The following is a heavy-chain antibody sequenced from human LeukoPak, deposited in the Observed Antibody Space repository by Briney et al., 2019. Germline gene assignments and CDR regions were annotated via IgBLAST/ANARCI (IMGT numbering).Heavy chain of an antibody. J-gene: IGHJ4*02. CDR3: ARVRAVAGSVSFDY. D-gene: IGHD6-19*01. V-gene: IGHV4-31*03. CDR2: IYYTGST. Sequence: SETLSLTCTVSGGSISSGGYYWSWIRQHPGKGLESIGYIYYTGSTYYTPSLKSRLTISVDTSKNQFSLNLSSVTAADTAVYYCARVRAVAGSVSFDYWGQGTLVTVSS. CDR1: GGSISSGGYY.